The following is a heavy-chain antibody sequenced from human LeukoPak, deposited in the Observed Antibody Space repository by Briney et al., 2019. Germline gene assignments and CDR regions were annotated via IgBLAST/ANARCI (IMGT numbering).Heavy chain of an antibody. Sequence: VKPSETLSLTCTVPGGSISSSSYYWGWIRQPPGKGLEWIGSIYYSGSTYYNPSLKSRVTISVDTSKDQFSLKLSSVTAADTAVYYCARQARYNWNWFDPWGQGTLVTVSS. CDR1: GGSISSSSYY. J-gene: IGHJ5*02. CDR3: ARQARYNWNWFDP. CDR2: IYYSGST. V-gene: IGHV4-39*01. D-gene: IGHD1-20*01.